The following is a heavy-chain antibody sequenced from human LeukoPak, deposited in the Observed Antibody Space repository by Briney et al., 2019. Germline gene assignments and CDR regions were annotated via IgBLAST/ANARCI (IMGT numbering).Heavy chain of an antibody. CDR1: GFTFSSYA. V-gene: IGHV3-23*01. CDR2: ISGSDGTT. D-gene: IGHD1-1*01. J-gene: IGHJ4*02. Sequence: PGGALRLSCAASGFTFSSYAMSWGRQAPGKGVEWVSSISGSDGTTYYADSVKGRFTISRDNSKYTRSLQMNSLRTEDTAVYYCAKVDNWKYGHHALWRQGPLVTVSS. CDR3: AKVDNWKYGHHAL.